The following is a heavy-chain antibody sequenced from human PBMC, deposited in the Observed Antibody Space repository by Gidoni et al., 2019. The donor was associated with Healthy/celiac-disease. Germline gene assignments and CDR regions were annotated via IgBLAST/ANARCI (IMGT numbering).Heavy chain of an antibody. CDR3: ARGYDSSGYYFGGAFDI. Sequence: EVQLVESGGGLVKPGGSLRLSCAASGFTFSSYSMNWVRQAPGKGLEWVSSISSSSSYIYYADSVKGRFTISRDNAKNSLYLQMNSLRAEDTAVYYCARGYDSSGYYFGGAFDIWGQGTMVTVSS. D-gene: IGHD3-22*01. J-gene: IGHJ3*02. V-gene: IGHV3-21*01. CDR2: ISSSSSYI. CDR1: GFTFSSYS.